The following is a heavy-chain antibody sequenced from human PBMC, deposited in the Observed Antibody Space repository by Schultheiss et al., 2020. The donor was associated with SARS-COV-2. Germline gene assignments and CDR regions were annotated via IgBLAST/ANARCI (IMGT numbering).Heavy chain of an antibody. V-gene: IGHV1-2*06. Sequence: ASVKVSCKASGYTFTSYGISWVRQAPGQGLEWMGRINPNSGGTNYAQKFQGRVTMTRDTSISTAYMELSRLRSDDTAVYYCAKRGYDSSGYYSDWYFDLWGRGTLVTVSS. CDR1: GYTFTSYG. CDR2: INPNSGGT. D-gene: IGHD3-22*01. J-gene: IGHJ2*01. CDR3: AKRGYDSSGYYSDWYFDL.